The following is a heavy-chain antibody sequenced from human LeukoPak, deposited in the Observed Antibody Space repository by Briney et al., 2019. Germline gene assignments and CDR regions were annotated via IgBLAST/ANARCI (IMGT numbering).Heavy chain of an antibody. D-gene: IGHD4-17*01. J-gene: IGHJ4*02. CDR2: ISNSGGST. V-gene: IGHV3-23*01. CDR1: GFTFSSYA. CDR3: ARGRVTTLYYFDY. Sequence: GGSLRLSCAASGFTFSSYAMSWVRQAPGKGLEWVSVISNSGGSTFYADSVKGRFTISRDNSKNTLYLQMNSLRAEDTAVYYCARGRVTTLYYFDYWGQGTLVTVSS.